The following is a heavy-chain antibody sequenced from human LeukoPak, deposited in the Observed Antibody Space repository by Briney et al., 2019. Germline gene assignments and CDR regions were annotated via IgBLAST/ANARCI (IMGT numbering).Heavy chain of an antibody. CDR2: IYYSGST. CDR3: ARGGYYGSGNDFRFDP. Sequence: TETLSLTCTVSGGSISSYYWSWIRQPPGKGLEWIGYIYYSGSTNYKPSLKSRVTISVDTSKNQFSLKLSSVTAADTAVYYCARGGYYGSGNDFRFDPWGQGTLVTVSS. V-gene: IGHV4-59*01. J-gene: IGHJ5*02. D-gene: IGHD3-10*01. CDR1: GGSISSYY.